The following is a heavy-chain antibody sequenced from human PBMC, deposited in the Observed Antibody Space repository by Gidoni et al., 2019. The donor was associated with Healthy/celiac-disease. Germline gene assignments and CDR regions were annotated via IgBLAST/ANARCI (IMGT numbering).Heavy chain of an antibody. CDR3: ARAFGENDYIWGSYRPPYYFDY. D-gene: IGHD3-16*02. CDR2: IYYSGST. V-gene: IGHV4-31*03. Sequence: QVQLQESGPGLVKPSQTLSLTCTVSGGSISSGGYYWSWTRQHPGKGLEWIGYIYYSGSTYYNPSLKSRVTISVDTSKNQFSLKLSSVTAADTAVYYCARAFGENDYIWGSYRPPYYFDYWGQGTLVTVSS. CDR1: GGSISSGGYY. J-gene: IGHJ4*02.